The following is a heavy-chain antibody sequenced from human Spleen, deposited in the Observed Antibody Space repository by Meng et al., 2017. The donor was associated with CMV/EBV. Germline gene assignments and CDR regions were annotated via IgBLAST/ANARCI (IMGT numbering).Heavy chain of an antibody. CDR1: EYRLTELS. CDR2: IIPIFGTA. V-gene: IGHV1-69*05. Sequence: SVKVSCKVSEYRLTELSIHWVRQAPGKGLEWMGGIIPIFGTANYAQRFQGRVTITTDESTSTAYMELSSLRSEDTAVYYCAREANGHAFDIWGQGTMVTVSS. CDR3: AREANGHAFDI. J-gene: IGHJ3*02.